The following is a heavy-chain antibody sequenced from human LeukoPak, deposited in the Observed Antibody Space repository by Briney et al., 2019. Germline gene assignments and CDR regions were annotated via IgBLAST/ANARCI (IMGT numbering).Heavy chain of an antibody. CDR2: ISGSGGST. CDR3: AKRVVAATRPYYYGMDV. J-gene: IGHJ6*02. Sequence: GGSLRLSCAASGVTFSSYAMSWVRQAPGKGLEWVSAISGSGGSTYYADSVKGRFTISRDNSKNTLYLQMNSLRAEDTAVYYCAKRVVAATRPYYYGMDVWGQGTTVTVSS. CDR1: GVTFSSYA. D-gene: IGHD2-15*01. V-gene: IGHV3-23*01.